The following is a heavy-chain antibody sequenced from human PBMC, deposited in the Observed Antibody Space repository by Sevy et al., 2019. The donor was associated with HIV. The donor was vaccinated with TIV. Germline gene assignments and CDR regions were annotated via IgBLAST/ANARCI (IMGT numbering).Heavy chain of an antibody. CDR1: GFTFSSYA. CDR3: AKDPIKTHGDPNYYYYYMDV. J-gene: IGHJ6*03. CDR2: IRGSGGST. V-gene: IGHV3-23*01. Sequence: GGSLRLSCAASGFTFSSYAMSWVRRAPEKGLEWVSAIRGSGGSTDYADSVKGRFTISRDNSKNTLYLQMNSLRAEDTAVYYCAKDPIKTHGDPNYYYYYMDVWGKGTTVTVSS. D-gene: IGHD4-17*01.